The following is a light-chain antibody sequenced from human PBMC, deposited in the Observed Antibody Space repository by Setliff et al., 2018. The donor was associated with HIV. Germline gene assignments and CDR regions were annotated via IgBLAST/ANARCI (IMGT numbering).Light chain of an antibody. V-gene: IGLV2-14*01. CDR2: EVS. J-gene: IGLJ1*01. Sequence: QSALTQPRSVSGSPGQSVTISCTGTSSDVGRYKYVSWYQQHPGKAPKLMIYEVSNRPSGVSNRFSGSKSGNTASLTISGLQAEDEADYYCSSYTGSTTPYGFGTGTKVTVL. CDR3: SSYTGSTTPYG. CDR1: SSDVGRYKY.